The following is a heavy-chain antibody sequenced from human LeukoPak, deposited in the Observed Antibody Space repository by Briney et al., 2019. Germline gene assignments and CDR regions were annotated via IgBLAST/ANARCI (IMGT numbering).Heavy chain of an antibody. Sequence: GRSLRLSCAASGFTFNNYNMNWVRQAPGKGLEWVSSISSSSSYIYYADSVKGRFTISRDNAKNSLYLQMNSLRAEDTAFYYCARDLGTISKPFNYWGQGTLVTVSS. J-gene: IGHJ4*02. D-gene: IGHD5-24*01. CDR2: ISSSSSYI. CDR3: ARDLGTISKPFNY. V-gene: IGHV3-21*06. CDR1: GFTFNNYN.